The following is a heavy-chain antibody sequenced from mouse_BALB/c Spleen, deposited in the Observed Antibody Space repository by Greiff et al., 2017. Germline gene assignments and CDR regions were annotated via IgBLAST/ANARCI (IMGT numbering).Heavy chain of an antibody. V-gene: IGHV1-87*01. CDR2: IYPGDGDT. J-gene: IGHJ1*01. D-gene: IGHD1-1*01. CDR3: ARSHYYGSSSWYFDV. Sequence: QVQLKESGAELARPGASVKLSCKASGYTFTSYWMQWVKQRPGQGLEWIGAIYPGDGDTRYTQKFKGKATLTADKSSSTAYMQLSSLASEDSAVYYCARSHYYGSSSWYFDVWGAGTTVTVSS. CDR1: GYTFTSYW.